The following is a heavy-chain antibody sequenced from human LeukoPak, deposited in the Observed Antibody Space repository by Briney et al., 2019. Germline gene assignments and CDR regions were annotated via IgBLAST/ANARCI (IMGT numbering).Heavy chain of an antibody. V-gene: IGHV4-59*12. J-gene: IGHJ6*02. D-gene: IGHD6-13*01. CDR1: GGSISSYY. Sequence: SETLSLTCTVSGGSISSYYWSWIRQPPGKGLEWIGYIYYSGSTNYNPSLKSRVTISVDTSKNQFSLKLSSVTAADTAVYYCARDSSSWPNYYGMDVWGQGTTVTVSS. CDR2: IYYSGST. CDR3: ARDSSSWPNYYGMDV.